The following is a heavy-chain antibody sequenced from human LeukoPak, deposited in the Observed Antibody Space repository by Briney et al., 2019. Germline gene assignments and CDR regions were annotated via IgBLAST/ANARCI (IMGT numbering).Heavy chain of an antibody. J-gene: IGHJ6*03. D-gene: IGHD2-21*02. CDR2: ISSSSSYI. Sequence: GGSLRLSCAASGFTFSSYSMNWVRQAPGKGLEWVSSISSSSSYIYYADSVKGRFTISRDNAKNSLYLQMNSLRAEDTAVYYCARIESRVVTATHYYYYYMDVWGKGTTVTISS. CDR1: GFTFSSYS. V-gene: IGHV3-21*01. CDR3: ARIESRVVTATHYYYYYMDV.